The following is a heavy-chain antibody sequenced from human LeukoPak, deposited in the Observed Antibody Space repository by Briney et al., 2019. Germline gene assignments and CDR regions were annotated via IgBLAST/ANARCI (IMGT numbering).Heavy chain of an antibody. CDR3: AINPHSSPQYNWFDP. D-gene: IGHD6-13*01. J-gene: IGHJ5*02. CDR1: GGSISSSSDY. CDR2: IYYHENT. Sequence: PSETLSLTCTVSGGSISSSSDYWGWIRQAPGKGLEWIGSIYYHENTYYNSSLKSRVTISVDTSKNQFSLKLSSVTAADTAVYYCAINPHSSPQYNWFDPWGQGTLVTVSS. V-gene: IGHV4-39*07.